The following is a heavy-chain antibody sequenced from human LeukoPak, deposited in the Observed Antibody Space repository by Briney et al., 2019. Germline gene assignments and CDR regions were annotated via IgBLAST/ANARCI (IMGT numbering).Heavy chain of an antibody. D-gene: IGHD3-22*01. CDR3: ARPYYYDSSGDPDDAFDI. CDR2: IYPGDSDT. V-gene: IGHV5-51*01. CDR1: GYSFTNYW. J-gene: IGHJ3*02. Sequence: GESLKISCKASGYSFTNYWIGWVRQMPGKGLEWMGIIYPGDSDTRYSPSLQGQVTISADKSISTAYLQWSSLKASDTAMYYCARPYYYDSSGDPDDAFDIWGQGTMVTVSS.